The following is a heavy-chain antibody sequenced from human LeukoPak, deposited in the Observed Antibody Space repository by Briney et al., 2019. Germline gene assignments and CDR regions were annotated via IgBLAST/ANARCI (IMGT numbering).Heavy chain of an antibody. Sequence: ASETLSLTCTVSGGSISSSSYYWGWIRQPPGKGLEWIGSIYYSGSTYYNPSLKSRVTISVDTSKNQFSLKLSSVTAADTAVYYCARGYSGYDRGFDPWGQGTLVTVSS. D-gene: IGHD5-12*01. CDR2: IYYSGST. CDR1: GGSISSSSYY. CDR3: ARGYSGYDRGFDP. V-gene: IGHV4-39*07. J-gene: IGHJ5*02.